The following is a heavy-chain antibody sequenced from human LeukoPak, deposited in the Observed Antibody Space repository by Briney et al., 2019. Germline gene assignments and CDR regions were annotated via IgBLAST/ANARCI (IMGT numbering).Heavy chain of an antibody. D-gene: IGHD3-3*01. Sequence: GRSLRLSCAASGFTFSSYAMHCVRQAPGKWLEWVAVITYDGSNKYYADSVKGRFTISRDNSKNTLYLQMNSLRAEDTAVYYCAKDKSPVLRFLEWLFGYWGQGTLVTVSS. V-gene: IGHV3-30-3*01. J-gene: IGHJ4*02. CDR3: AKDKSPVLRFLEWLFGY. CDR1: GFTFSSYA. CDR2: ITYDGSNK.